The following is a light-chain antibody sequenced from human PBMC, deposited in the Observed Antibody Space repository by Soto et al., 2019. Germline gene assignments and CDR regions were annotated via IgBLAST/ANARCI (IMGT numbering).Light chain of an antibody. J-gene: IGLJ2*01. V-gene: IGLV2-23*03. CDR3: CSYAGSSTFHVV. CDR2: EGS. CDR1: SSDVGGYNC. Sequence: QSVLTQPRSVSGSPGQSVTISCTGTSSDVGGYNCVSWYQQHPGKAPQLIIYEGSKRPSGVSNRFSGSKSGNTASLTISGLQAEDEADYYCCSYAGSSTFHVVFGGGTKVTVL.